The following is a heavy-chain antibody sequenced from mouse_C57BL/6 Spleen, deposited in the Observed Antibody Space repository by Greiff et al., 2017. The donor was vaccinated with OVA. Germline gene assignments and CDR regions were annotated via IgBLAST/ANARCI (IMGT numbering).Heavy chain of an antibody. Sequence: EVNLVESGGGLVKPGGSLKLSCAASGFTFSSYTMSWVRQTPEKRLAWVATISGGGGNTYYPDSVKGRFHISRDNAKNTLYLQMISLMSEDTALYYCARHVFPRMRWYYYARDYWGQGTSVTVSS. J-gene: IGHJ4*01. D-gene: IGHD2-3*01. CDR2: ISGGGGNT. V-gene: IGHV5-9*01. CDR1: GFTFSSYT. CDR3: ARHVFPRMRWYYYARDY.